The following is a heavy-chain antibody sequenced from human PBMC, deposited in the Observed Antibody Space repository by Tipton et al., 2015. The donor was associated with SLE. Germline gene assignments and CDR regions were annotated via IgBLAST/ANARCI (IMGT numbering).Heavy chain of an antibody. CDR2: IYYSGST. CDR1: GGSFSGYY. J-gene: IGHJ6*03. V-gene: IGHV4-59*12. CDR3: ARDHYYYMDV. Sequence: TLSLTCAVYGGSFSGYYWSWIRQPPGKGLEWIGYIYYSGSTNYNPSLKSRVTISVDTSKNQFSLKLSSVTAAVTAVYYCARDHYYYMDVWGKGTTVTVSS.